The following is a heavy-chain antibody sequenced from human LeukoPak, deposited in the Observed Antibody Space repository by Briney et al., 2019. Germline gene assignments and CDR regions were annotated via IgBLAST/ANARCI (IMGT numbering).Heavy chain of an antibody. J-gene: IGHJ4*02. Sequence: SETLSLTCTVSGGSISGYFWNWIRQPAGQGLEWIGRIYVTGSTSYNPSLKSRVTMSVDMSKNQFSLNLTSVTAADTAVYYCARLFRGNYPGYLDSWGQGTLVTVSS. CDR3: ARLFRGNYPGYLDS. D-gene: IGHD1-26*01. V-gene: IGHV4-4*07. CDR2: IYVTGST. CDR1: GGSISGYF.